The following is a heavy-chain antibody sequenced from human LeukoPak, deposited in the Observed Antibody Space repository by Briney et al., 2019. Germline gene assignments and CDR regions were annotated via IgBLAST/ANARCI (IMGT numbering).Heavy chain of an antibody. CDR2: IYYSGST. CDR1: GGSMSGSY. V-gene: IGHV4-59*01. CDR3: ARGGWSMDY. J-gene: IGHJ4*02. D-gene: IGHD6-19*01. Sequence: SETLSLTCTVSGGSMSGSYWSWVRQPPGKGLGYIGYIYYSGSTNYSPSLKSRVSISVDTSKNQFSLRLNSVTAADTAVYYCARGGWSMDYWGQGTLVTVSS.